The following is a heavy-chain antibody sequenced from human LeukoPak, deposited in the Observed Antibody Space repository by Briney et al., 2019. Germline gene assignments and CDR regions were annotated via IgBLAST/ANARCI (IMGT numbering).Heavy chain of an antibody. Sequence: PSETLSLTCTVSGGSISSRSYHWDWIRQPPGKGLEWIGTVYYSGTTYYNPSLKSRVTISIDSSKNQFSLKVRSVTAADTAVYSCARRRDQEDYFDYWGQGTLVTVSS. CDR2: VYYSGTT. CDR3: ARRRDQEDYFDY. CDR1: GGSISSRSYH. J-gene: IGHJ4*02. V-gene: IGHV4-39*01.